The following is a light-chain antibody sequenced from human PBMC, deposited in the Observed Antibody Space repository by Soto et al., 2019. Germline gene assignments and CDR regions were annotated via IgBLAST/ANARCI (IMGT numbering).Light chain of an antibody. V-gene: IGLV1-47*02. CDR2: NNN. Sequence: QSALNQPPSASGTPGQRVTISCSGSTSNIGTNYVFWYQQLPRTAPKLLLFNNNQRPSGVPDRFSGSKSGTSASLAIRGLRSEDDGDYYCAAWDDSLRGVVFGGGTQLTVL. CDR1: TSNIGTNY. CDR3: AAWDDSLRGVV. J-gene: IGLJ2*01.